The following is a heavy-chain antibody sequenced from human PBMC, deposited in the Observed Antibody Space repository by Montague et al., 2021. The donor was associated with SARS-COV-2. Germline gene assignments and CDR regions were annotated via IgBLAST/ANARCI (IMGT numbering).Heavy chain of an antibody. V-gene: IGHV4-34*12. D-gene: IGHD3-10*01. CDR2: IFHSGTT. Sequence: SETLSLTCAVYGGSFSNHYWSWIRQPPGKGLEWIGDIFHSGTTNYNPSLKSRVTISVDTSKNQFSLKLSSVTAADTAVYYCARASITMVRGVTRWYFDLWGRGTLVTVSS. CDR1: GGSFSNHY. J-gene: IGHJ2*01. CDR3: ARASITMVRGVTRWYFDL.